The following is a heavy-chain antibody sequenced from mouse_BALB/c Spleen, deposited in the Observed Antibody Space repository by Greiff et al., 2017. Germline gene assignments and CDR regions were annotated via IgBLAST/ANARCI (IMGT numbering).Heavy chain of an antibody. J-gene: IGHJ4*01. Sequence: VQLQQPGAELVKPGASVKLSCKASGYTFTSYYMYWVKQRPGQGLEWIGGINPSNGGTNFNEKFKSKATLTVDKSSSTAYMQLSSLTSEDSAVYYCTRGYRGYAMDYWGQGTSVTVSS. V-gene: IGHV1S81*02. CDR1: GYTFTSYY. CDR3: TRGYRGYAMDY. CDR2: INPSNGGT. D-gene: IGHD2-12*01.